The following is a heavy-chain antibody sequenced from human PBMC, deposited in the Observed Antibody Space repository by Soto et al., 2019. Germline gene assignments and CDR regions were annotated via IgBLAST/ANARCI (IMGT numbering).Heavy chain of an antibody. J-gene: IGHJ6*02. CDR1: GLTVSSNY. D-gene: IGHD2-2*01. V-gene: IGHV3-66*01. CDR2: MYSGGST. Sequence: ESGGGLVQPGGSLRLSCAASGLTVSSNYMSWVRQAPGKGLEWVSVMYSGGSTYYADSVKGRFIISRDNYKNTLYLQMDSLSVEDTAVYYCARDSSLHQPLFYGMDVWGQGTTVTVSS. CDR3: ARDSSLHQPLFYGMDV.